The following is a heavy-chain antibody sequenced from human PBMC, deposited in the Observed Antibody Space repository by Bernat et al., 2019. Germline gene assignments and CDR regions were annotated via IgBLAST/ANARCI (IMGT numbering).Heavy chain of an antibody. CDR1: GYSFTSYW. V-gene: IGHV5-51*01. CDR2: IYPGDSDT. J-gene: IGHJ2*01. CDR3: ARRPSSSSWYFNWYFDL. D-gene: IGHD6-13*01. Sequence: EVQLVQSGAEVKKPGESLKISCKGSGYSFTSYWIGWVRQMPGKGLEWMGIIYPGDSDTRYSPSFQGQVTISADKSSSTAYLQWSSLKASDTAMYYCARRPSSSSWYFNWYFDLWGRGTLVTVSS.